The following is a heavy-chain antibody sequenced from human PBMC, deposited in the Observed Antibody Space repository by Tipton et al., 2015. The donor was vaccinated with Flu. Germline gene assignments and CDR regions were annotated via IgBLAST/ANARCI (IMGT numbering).Heavy chain of an antibody. CDR3: ARGDLWFGESVYGMDV. Sequence: LRLSCTVSGGSISSYYWSWIRQPPGKGLEWIGYIYYSGSTNYNPSLKSRVTISVDTSKNQFSLKLSSVTAADTAVYYCARGDLWFGESVYGMDVWGQGTTVTVSS. V-gene: IGHV4-59*01. J-gene: IGHJ6*02. CDR1: GGSISSYY. D-gene: IGHD3-10*01. CDR2: IYYSGST.